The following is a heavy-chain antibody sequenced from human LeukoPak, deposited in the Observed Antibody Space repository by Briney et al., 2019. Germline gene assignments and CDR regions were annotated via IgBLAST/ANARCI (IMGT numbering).Heavy chain of an antibody. Sequence: GGSLRLSCAASGFTFSSYDIHWVRQATGKGLEWVSAIGTAGDTYYPGSVKGRFTISRENAKNSLYLQVNSLRAGDTAVYYCARGGGYSGYDLIDYWGQGTLVTVSS. CDR2: IGTAGDT. J-gene: IGHJ4*02. CDR1: GFTFSSYD. V-gene: IGHV3-13*01. D-gene: IGHD5-12*01. CDR3: ARGGGYSGYDLIDY.